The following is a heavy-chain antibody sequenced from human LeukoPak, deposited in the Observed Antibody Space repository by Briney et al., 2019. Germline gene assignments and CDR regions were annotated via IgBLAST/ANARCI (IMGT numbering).Heavy chain of an antibody. CDR3: ARLAGSGTYHPLDY. D-gene: IGHD1-26*01. V-gene: IGHV5-51*01. J-gene: IGHJ4*02. CDR1: GYSFSTYW. Sequence: HGESLKISCEGSGYSFSTYWIAWVRRMPGKGLEWMGIIYPADSDTRYSPSFQGQVTVSADKSSATAYLHWSSLKASDTAMYYCARLAGSGTYHPLDYWGQGTLVTVSS. CDR2: IYPADSDT.